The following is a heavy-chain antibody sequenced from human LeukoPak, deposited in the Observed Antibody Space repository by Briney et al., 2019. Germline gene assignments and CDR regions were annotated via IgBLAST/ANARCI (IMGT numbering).Heavy chain of an antibody. V-gene: IGHV3-23*01. Sequence: PGGSLRLSCAASGFTFSSYAMSWVRQAPGKGLEWVSAISGSGGSTYYADSVKGRFTLSRDISNNTLYLHMHSLRGEDTAVYFCARAIGVVDCGTQTCYPYHFDKWGRGTLVTVSS. CDR2: ISGSGGST. D-gene: IGHD2-21*01. CDR1: GFTFSSYA. J-gene: IGHJ4*02. CDR3: ARAIGVVDCGTQTCYPYHFDK.